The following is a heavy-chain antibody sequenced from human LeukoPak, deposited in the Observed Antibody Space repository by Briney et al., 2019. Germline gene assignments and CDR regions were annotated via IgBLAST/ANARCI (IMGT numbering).Heavy chain of an antibody. Sequence: GGSLRPSCAASGFTFSTFLMSWVRQAPGKGLEWVANIKQDGSEKYYVDSVKGRFTISRDNAKNSLYLQMNSLRAEDTAVYYCARDTSIAAGLLNYWGQGTLVTVSS. CDR2: IKQDGSEK. D-gene: IGHD6-13*01. J-gene: IGHJ4*02. V-gene: IGHV3-7*01. CDR1: GFTFSTFL. CDR3: ARDTSIAAGLLNY.